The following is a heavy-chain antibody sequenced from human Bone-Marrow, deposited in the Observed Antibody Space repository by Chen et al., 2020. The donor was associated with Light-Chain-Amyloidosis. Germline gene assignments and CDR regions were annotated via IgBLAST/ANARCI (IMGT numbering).Heavy chain of an antibody. CDR3: ARDMSPGIAVSGPYGMDV. D-gene: IGHD6-19*01. CDR1: GYTSTGYY. J-gene: IGHJ6*02. Sequence: QVQLVQSGAELRNPGPSVKLSCKAPGYTSTGYYLHWVRQAPGQGLEWVGWVNPNNGGINYAQKFQDRVSMTRHTTVSTVYMELSRLTSDDTAVYFCARDMSPGIAVSGPYGMDVWGQGTTVTVSS. CDR2: VNPNNGGI. V-gene: IGHV1-2*02.